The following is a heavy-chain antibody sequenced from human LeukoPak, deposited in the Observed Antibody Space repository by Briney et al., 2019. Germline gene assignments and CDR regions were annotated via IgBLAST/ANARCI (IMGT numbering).Heavy chain of an antibody. V-gene: IGHV1-69*02. Sequence: SVKVSCKASGGTFSSYTISWVRQAPGQGLEWMGRIIPILGIANYAQKSQGRVTITADKSTSTAYMELSSLRSEDTAVYYCASISGSYSVGYFDYWGQGTLVTVSS. CDR1: GGTFSSYT. J-gene: IGHJ4*02. CDR3: ASISGSYSVGYFDY. D-gene: IGHD1-26*01. CDR2: IIPILGIA.